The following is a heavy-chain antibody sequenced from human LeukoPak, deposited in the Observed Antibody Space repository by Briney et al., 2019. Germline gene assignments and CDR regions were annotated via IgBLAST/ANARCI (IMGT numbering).Heavy chain of an antibody. CDR2: IYTSGST. D-gene: IGHD2-2*01. V-gene: IGHV4-61*02. Sequence: RASETLSLTCTVSGGSISSGSYYWSWIRQPAGKGLEWIGRIYTSGSTYYNPSLKSRVTISVDTSKNQFSLKLSSVTAADTAVYYCASVLKYQLLYYFDYWGQGTLVTVSS. J-gene: IGHJ4*02. CDR1: GGSISSGSYY. CDR3: ASVLKYQLLYYFDY.